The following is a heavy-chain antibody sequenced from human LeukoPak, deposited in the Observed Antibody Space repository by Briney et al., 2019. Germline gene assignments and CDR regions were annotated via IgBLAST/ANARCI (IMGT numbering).Heavy chain of an antibody. CDR1: GFTFGDYG. V-gene: IGHV3-20*04. CDR2: INWNGAAT. J-gene: IGHJ4*02. CDR3: ARDKGATIS. Sequence: PGGSLRLSCAASGFTFGDYGMSWVRQAPGKGLEWVSAINWNGAATGYADSVKGRFTISRDNDNNSLYLQMNSLRAEDTAVYYCARDKGATISWGQGTLVTVSS. D-gene: IGHD5-12*01.